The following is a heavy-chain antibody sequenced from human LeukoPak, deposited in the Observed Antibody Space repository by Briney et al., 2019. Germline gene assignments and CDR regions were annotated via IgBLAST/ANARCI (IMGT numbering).Heavy chain of an antibody. CDR2: INSDGSST. CDR1: GFTFSSYW. Sequence: EGSLRLSCAASGFTFSSYWMHWVRQAPGKGLVWVSRINSDGSSTSYADSVKGRFTISRDNAKNTLYLQMNSLRAEDTAVYYCARGDLAAAGTGFDYWGQGTLVTVSS. D-gene: IGHD6-13*01. CDR3: ARGDLAAAGTGFDY. V-gene: IGHV3-74*01. J-gene: IGHJ4*02.